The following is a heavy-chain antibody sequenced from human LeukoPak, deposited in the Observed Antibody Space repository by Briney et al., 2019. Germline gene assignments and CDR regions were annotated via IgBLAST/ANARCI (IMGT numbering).Heavy chain of an antibody. Sequence: ASVTVSCKASGYTFTGYYMHWVRQAPGQGLEWMGWINPNSGGTNYAQKFQGRVTMTRDTSISTAYMELSRLRSDDTAVYYCARDLTLVDIVVVPAARNWFDPWGQGTLVTVSS. V-gene: IGHV1-2*02. CDR3: ARDLTLVDIVVVPAARNWFDP. J-gene: IGHJ5*02. CDR2: INPNSGGT. D-gene: IGHD2-2*03. CDR1: GYTFTGYY.